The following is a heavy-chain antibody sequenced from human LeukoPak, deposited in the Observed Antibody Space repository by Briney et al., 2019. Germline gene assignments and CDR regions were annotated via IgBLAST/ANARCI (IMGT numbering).Heavy chain of an antibody. CDR3: ARDHPVVGELFPRNAFDI. Sequence: SETLSLTCTVSGGSISSYYWSWIRQPPGKGLEWIGYIYYSGSTNYNPSLKSRVTISVDTSKNQFSLKLSSVTVADTAVYYCARDHPVVGELFPRNAFDIWGQGTMVTVSS. D-gene: IGHD3-10*01. CDR1: GGSISSYY. J-gene: IGHJ3*02. V-gene: IGHV4-59*01. CDR2: IYYSGST.